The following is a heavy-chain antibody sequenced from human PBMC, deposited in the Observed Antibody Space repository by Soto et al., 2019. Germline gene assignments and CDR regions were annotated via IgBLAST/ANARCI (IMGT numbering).Heavy chain of an antibody. V-gene: IGHV3-74*01. J-gene: IGHJ4*02. CDR2: INSDGSTT. CDR3: LRAISWSGLY. Sequence: GGSLRVSCAAAGFIFSSSWMYWVRQAPGKGLVWVSRINSDGSTTTYADSVKGRFTISRDNAKNTLYLEMNSLRGEDTAVYYCLRAISWSGLYWCQGILVTVSS. CDR1: GFIFSSSW. D-gene: IGHD3-3*01.